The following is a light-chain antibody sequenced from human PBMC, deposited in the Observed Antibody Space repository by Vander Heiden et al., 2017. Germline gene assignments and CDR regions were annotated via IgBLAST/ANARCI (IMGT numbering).Light chain of an antibody. CDR2: EDN. CDR3: RSYSSSNVV. J-gene: IGLJ2*01. CDR1: SGSIASNY. V-gene: IGLV6-57*03. Sequence: FLLTQPHSVSESARTTVTISCTRSSGSIASNYVQWYQQRPGSAPTTVIYEDNQRPSGVPDRFSGSNDGTSDSASLTSSGLKDEDEADCYGRSYSSSNVVFGGGTKLTVL.